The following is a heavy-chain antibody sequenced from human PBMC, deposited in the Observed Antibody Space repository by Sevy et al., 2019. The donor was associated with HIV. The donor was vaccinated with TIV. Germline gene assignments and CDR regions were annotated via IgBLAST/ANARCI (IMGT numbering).Heavy chain of an antibody. CDR3: ARGFNYDSSGYMYYFDY. D-gene: IGHD3-22*01. Sequence: GESLKISCKGSGYSFTSYWIGWVRQMPGKGLEWMGIIYPGDSDTRYSPSFQGQVTISADKSISTAYLQWSSLKASDTAMYDCARGFNYDSSGYMYYFDYWGQGTLVTVSS. V-gene: IGHV5-51*01. CDR2: IYPGDSDT. CDR1: GYSFTSYW. J-gene: IGHJ4*02.